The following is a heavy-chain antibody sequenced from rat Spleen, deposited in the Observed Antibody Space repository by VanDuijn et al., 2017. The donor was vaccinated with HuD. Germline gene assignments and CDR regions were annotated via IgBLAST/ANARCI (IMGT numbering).Heavy chain of an antibody. V-gene: IGHV5-27*01. Sequence: EVQLVETGGGFVQPGRSLKLSCVGSGFTFSRYWMYWIRQAPTEGLEWVAYISPGGGSTYHRDSVKGRFTISRDNAESTLYLQMDSLRSEDTATYYCTTDYGGYGDYWGQGVMVTVSP. CDR2: ISPGGGST. J-gene: IGHJ2*01. CDR1: GFTFSRYW. D-gene: IGHD1-11*01. CDR3: TTDYGGYGDY.